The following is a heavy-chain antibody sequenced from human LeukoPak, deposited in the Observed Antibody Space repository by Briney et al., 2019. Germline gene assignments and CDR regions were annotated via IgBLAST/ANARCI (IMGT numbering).Heavy chain of an antibody. D-gene: IGHD6-13*01. CDR3: ARRAAGTFDY. V-gene: IGHV4-39*01. CDR1: GGSISSSSYY. CDR2: IYYSGST. J-gene: IGHJ4*02. Sequence: SETLSLTCTVSGGSISSSSYYWGWIRQPPGMGLEWIGSIYYSGSTYYNPSLKSRVSISMDTSKNQFSLNLNSVTAADTAVYYCARRAAGTFDYWGQGTLVTVSS.